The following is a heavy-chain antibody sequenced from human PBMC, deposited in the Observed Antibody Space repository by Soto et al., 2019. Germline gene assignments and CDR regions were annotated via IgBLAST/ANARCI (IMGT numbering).Heavy chain of an antibody. CDR3: AREPISTPRGVTQVDP. D-gene: IGHD3-10*01. CDR2: IYNSGTT. Sequence: SETLSLTCNVSGAPISSGGFYWSWIRQHPGKGPEWIGYIYNSGTTFYNPSLGSRVTMSLDAAKNHFSLELRSVTVADTAVYYCAREPISTPRGVTQVDPWGQGTQVTAPQ. J-gene: IGHJ5*02. V-gene: IGHV4-31*03. CDR1: GAPISSGGFY.